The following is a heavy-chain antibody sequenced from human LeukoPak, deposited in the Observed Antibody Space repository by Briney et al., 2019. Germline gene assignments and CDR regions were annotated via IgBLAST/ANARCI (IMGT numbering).Heavy chain of an antibody. CDR3: ARGGGYNPLDY. D-gene: IGHD5-24*01. Sequence: GGSLRLSCAASGFTFSSYAMHWVRQAPGKGLEWVAVISYDGSNKYYADSVKGRFTISRDNSKNTLYLQMNSLRAGDTAVYYCARGGGYNPLDYWGQGTLVTVSS. J-gene: IGHJ4*02. CDR2: ISYDGSNK. V-gene: IGHV3-30-3*01. CDR1: GFTFSSYA.